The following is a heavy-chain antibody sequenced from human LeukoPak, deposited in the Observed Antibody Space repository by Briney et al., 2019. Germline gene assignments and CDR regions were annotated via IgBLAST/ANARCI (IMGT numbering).Heavy chain of an antibody. CDR3: TTSSSWSEGIDY. CDR1: GFTCSNAW. D-gene: IGHD6-13*01. V-gene: IGHV3-15*01. Sequence: GGSLRLSCAASGFTCSNAWMSWVRQAPGKGLEWVGRIKSKTDGGTTDYAAPVKGRFTISRDDSKNTLYLQMNSLKTEDTAVYYCTTSSSWSEGIDYWGQGTLVTVSS. CDR2: IKSKTDGGTT. J-gene: IGHJ4*02.